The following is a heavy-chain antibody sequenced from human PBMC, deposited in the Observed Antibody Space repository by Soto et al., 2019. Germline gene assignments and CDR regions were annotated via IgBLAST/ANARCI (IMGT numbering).Heavy chain of an antibody. CDR3: ARARGIAVRPGDAFDI. D-gene: IGHD6-6*01. CDR2: IKQDGSEK. Sequence: GGSLRLSCAASGFTFSSYWMSWVRQAPRKGLEWVANIKQDGSEKYYVDSVKGRFTISRDNAKNSLYLQMNSLRAEDTAVYCGARARGIAVRPGDAFDIWGQGTMVTVSS. V-gene: IGHV3-7*01. CDR1: GFTFSSYW. J-gene: IGHJ3*02.